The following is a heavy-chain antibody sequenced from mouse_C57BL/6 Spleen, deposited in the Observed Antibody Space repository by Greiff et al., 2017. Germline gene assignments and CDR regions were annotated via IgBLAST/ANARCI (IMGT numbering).Heavy chain of an antibody. D-gene: IGHD2-1*01. CDR2: INSDGGST. J-gene: IGHJ3*01. CDR3: ASSMVTFFFAY. CDR1: EYEFPSHD. V-gene: IGHV5-2*01. Sequence: DVKLVESGGGLVQPGESLKLSCESNEYEFPSHDMSWVRKTPEKRLELVAAINSDGGSTYYPDTMERRFIISRDNTKKTLYLQMSSLRSEDAALYYCASSMVTFFFAYWGQGTLVTVSA.